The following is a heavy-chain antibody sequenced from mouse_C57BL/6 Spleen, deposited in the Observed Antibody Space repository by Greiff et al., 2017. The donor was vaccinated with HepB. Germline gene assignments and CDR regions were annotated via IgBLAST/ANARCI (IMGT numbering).Heavy chain of an antibody. CDR2: IYPGDGDT. D-gene: IGHD3-3*01. CDR1: GYAFSSSW. V-gene: IGHV1-82*01. Sequence: QVQLQQSGPELVKPGASVKISCKASGYAFSSSWMNWVKQRPGKGLEWIGRIYPGDGDTNYNGKFTGKATLTADKSSSTAYMQLSSLTAEDAAVYFGARSRALGDAMDYWGQGTSVTVSS. J-gene: IGHJ4*01. CDR3: ARSRALGDAMDY.